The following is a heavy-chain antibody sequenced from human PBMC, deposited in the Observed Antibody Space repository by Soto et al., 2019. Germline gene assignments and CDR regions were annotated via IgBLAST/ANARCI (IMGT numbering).Heavy chain of an antibody. D-gene: IGHD3-3*01. CDR1: GYTFTSYA. CDR2: INAGNGNT. CDR3: ARGLKYYDFWSGYYTLAYYYGMDV. Sequence: ASVKVSCKASGYTFTSYAMHWVRQAPGQRLEWMGWINAGNGNTKYSQKFQGRVTITRDTSASTAYMELSSLRSEDTAVYYCARGLKYYDFWSGYYTLAYYYGMDVWGQGTTVTVSS. J-gene: IGHJ6*02. V-gene: IGHV1-3*01.